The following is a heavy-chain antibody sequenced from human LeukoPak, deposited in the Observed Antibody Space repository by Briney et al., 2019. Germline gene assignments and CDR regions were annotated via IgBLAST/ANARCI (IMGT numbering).Heavy chain of an antibody. CDR2: ISGSGGST. D-gene: IGHD6-13*01. CDR3: AKDMYSSSWYDFDY. CDR1: GFTFSSYA. J-gene: IGHJ4*02. Sequence: GGSLRLSCAASGFTFSSYAMSWVRQAPGKGLEWVSAISGSGGSTYYADSVKGRFTISRDNSKNTLYLQMNSLRAEDTAVHYCAKDMYSSSWYDFDYWGQGTLVTVSS. V-gene: IGHV3-23*01.